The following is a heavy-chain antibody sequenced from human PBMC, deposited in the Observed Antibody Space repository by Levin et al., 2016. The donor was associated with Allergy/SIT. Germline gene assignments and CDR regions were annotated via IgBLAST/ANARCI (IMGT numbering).Heavy chain of an antibody. V-gene: IGHV1-46*01. J-gene: IGHJ3*02. D-gene: IGHD5-24*01. CDR2: INPSGGST. Sequence: WVRQAPGQGLEWMGIINPSGGSTSYAQKFQGRVTMTRDTSTSTVYMELSSLRSEGTAVYYCARALQFAFDIWGQGTMVTVSS. CDR3: ARALQFAFDI.